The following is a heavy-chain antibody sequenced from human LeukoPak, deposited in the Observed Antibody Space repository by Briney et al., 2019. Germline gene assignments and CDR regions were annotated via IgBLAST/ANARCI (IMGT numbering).Heavy chain of an antibody. CDR3: AREGTAGTNLNWFDP. D-gene: IGHD1-1*01. V-gene: IGHV4-59*01. J-gene: IGHJ5*02. CDR1: GGSISSYY. CDR2: IYYSGST. Sequence: PSETLSLTCTVSGGSISSYYWSWIRQPPGKGLEWIGYIYYSGSTNYNPSLKSRVTISVDTSKNQFSLKLSSVTAADTAVYYCAREGTAGTNLNWFDPWGQGTPVTVSS.